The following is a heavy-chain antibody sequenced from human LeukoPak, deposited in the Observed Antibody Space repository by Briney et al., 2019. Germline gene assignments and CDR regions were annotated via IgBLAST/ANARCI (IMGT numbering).Heavy chain of an antibody. D-gene: IGHD6-19*01. J-gene: IGHJ4*02. CDR3: ARESDSSGWYDY. CDR2: ISGDGGST. CDR1: GFNFDDYA. Sequence: GGSLRLSCAVPGFNFDDYAIHWVRQAPGKGLEWVSLISGDGGSTFYADSVRGRFTISRDNSKNSLYLQMSSLRSEDTALYFSARESDSSGWYDYWGQGTLVTVSS. V-gene: IGHV3-43*02.